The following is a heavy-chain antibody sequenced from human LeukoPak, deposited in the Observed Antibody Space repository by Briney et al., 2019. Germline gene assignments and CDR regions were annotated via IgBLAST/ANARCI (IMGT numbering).Heavy chain of an antibody. J-gene: IGHJ4*02. V-gene: IGHV3-21*01. CDR3: ASLTGRYCSGGSCSPFDY. D-gene: IGHD2-15*01. CDR2: ISSSSSYI. CDR1: GFTFSSYS. Sequence: PGGSLRLSCAASGFTFSSYSMNWVRQAPGKGLEWVSSISSSSSYIHYADSVKGRFTISRDNAKNSLYLQMNSLRAEDTAVYYCASLTGRYCSGGSCSPFDYWGQGTLVTVSS.